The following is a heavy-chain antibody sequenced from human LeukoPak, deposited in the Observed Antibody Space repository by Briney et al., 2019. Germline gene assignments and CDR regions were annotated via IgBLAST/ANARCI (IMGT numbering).Heavy chain of an antibody. CDR3: AKETTFAYYDTFEY. CDR2: IRFDGTNI. Sequence: GGSLRLSCLGSGFSFSTAGIHWVRLAPGKGLEWVTHIRFDGTNIHYVDSVKGRFTVSRDNSKNTVYLQMNNVRPADTALYYCAKETTFAYYDTFEYWGRGTVVTVSS. J-gene: IGHJ4*03. CDR1: GFSFSTAG. V-gene: IGHV3-30*02. D-gene: IGHD3-16*01.